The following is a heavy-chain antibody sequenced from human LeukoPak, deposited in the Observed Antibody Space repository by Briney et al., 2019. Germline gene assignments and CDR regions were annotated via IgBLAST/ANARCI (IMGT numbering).Heavy chain of an antibody. V-gene: IGHV3-23*01. J-gene: IGHJ4*02. D-gene: IGHD1-26*01. CDR2: ISGSGGST. Sequence: GGSLRLSCAASGFTFSSYAMSWVRQAPGKGLEWVSAISGSGGSTYYAGSVKGRFTISRDNSKNTLYLQMNSLRAEDTAVYYCAKSKLWELLPFDYWGQGTLVTVSS. CDR1: GFTFSSYA. CDR3: AKSKLWELLPFDY.